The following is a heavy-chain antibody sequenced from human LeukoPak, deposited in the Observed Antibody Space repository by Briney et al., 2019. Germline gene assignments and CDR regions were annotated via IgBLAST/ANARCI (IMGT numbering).Heavy chain of an antibody. CDR2: ISAYNGNT. V-gene: IGHV1-18*01. CDR1: GYTFTSYG. J-gene: IGHJ4*02. D-gene: IGHD3-22*01. Sequence: ASVKVSCKASGYTFTSYGISWVRQAPGQGLEWMGWISAYNGNTNHAQKLQGRVTMTTDTSTSTAYMELRSLRSDDTAVYYCARLNDYYDSSGYYFDYWGQGTLVTVSS. CDR3: ARLNDYYDSSGYYFDY.